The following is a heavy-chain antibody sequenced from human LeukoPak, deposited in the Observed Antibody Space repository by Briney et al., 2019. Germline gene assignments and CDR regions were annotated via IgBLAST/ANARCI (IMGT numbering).Heavy chain of an antibody. CDR1: GGSFSGYY. CDR2: INHSGST. Sequence: SETLSLTCAVYGGSFSGYYWSWIRQPPGKGLEWIGEINHSGSTNYNPSLKSRVTISVDTSKNQFSLKLSSVTASDTAVYHCATSVRVPSRFLEWRNWFDPWGQGTLVTVSS. D-gene: IGHD3-3*01. J-gene: IGHJ5*02. CDR3: ATSVRVPSRFLEWRNWFDP. V-gene: IGHV4-34*01.